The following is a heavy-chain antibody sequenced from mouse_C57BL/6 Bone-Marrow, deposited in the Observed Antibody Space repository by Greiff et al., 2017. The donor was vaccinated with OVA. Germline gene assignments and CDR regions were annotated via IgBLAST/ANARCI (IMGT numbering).Heavy chain of an antibody. CDR1: GYTFTSYW. J-gene: IGHJ1*03. Sequence: QVQLQQPGAELVMPGASVKLSCKASGYTFTSYWMHWVKQRPGQGLEWIGEIDPSDSYTNYKQKFKVTSPLTVDKSSRTAYMPLSSLTSEDSSVYYCSCAPPLYDGYYDWYFDVWGTGTTVTVSS. V-gene: IGHV1-69*01. CDR3: SCAPPLYDGYYDWYFDV. CDR2: IDPSDSYT. D-gene: IGHD2-3*01.